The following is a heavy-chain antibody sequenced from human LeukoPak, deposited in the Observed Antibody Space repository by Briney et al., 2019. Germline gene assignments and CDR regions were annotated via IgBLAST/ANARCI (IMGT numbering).Heavy chain of an antibody. J-gene: IGHJ4*02. Sequence: TSETLSLTCAVSGGSISTRYYYWGWIRQPPGKGLEWIGTIHDSGSTYYSPSLKSQVTISVDTSNNQFSLKLSSVTAGGTAVYYCASLYFYGSGSFPNYWGQGILVTVST. CDR1: GGSISTRYYY. V-gene: IGHV4-39*01. CDR2: IHDSGST. D-gene: IGHD3-10*01. CDR3: ASLYFYGSGSFPNY.